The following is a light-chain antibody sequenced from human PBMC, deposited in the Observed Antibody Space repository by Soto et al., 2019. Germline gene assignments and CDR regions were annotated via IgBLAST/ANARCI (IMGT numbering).Light chain of an antibody. V-gene: IGLV2-14*01. J-gene: IGLJ2*01. Sequence: QSALTQPASVSGSPGQSITISCTGTSSDVGGYQYVSWYQQYPGKAPKLVIYEVSNRPSGVSIRFSGAKSGDTASRTISGLQAEDEADYYCCSYTRRSTLVFGGGTKLTVL. CDR1: SSDVGGYQY. CDR3: CSYTRRSTLV. CDR2: EVS.